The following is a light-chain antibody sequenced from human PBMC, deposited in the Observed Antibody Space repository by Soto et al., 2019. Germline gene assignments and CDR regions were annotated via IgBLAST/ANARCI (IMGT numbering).Light chain of an antibody. CDR2: GAS. Sequence: EMMLTQSPATLSLSPGERATLSCRASQSVSSNLAWYQQKAGQAPRLLMYGASTRAIGIPGRFSGSGSGTEFTLTIISLQSEDFAVYYCPQSDKWPPPFCQVAKVDIK. CDR1: QSVSSN. CDR3: PQSDKWPPP. J-gene: IGKJ1*01. V-gene: IGKV3-15*01.